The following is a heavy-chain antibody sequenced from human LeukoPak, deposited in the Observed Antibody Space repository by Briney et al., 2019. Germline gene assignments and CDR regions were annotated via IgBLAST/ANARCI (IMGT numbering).Heavy chain of an antibody. V-gene: IGHV3-23*01. CDR3: AKGSSAIRPYYFDH. CDR2: ISGGGDST. Sequence: PGGSLRLSCAASGFTFSSYAMTWVRQAPGKGLEWLSAISGGGDSTWYADSVKGRSTISRDNSKNTLSLQMNSLRAEDTTVYYCAKGSSAIRPYYFDHWGQGILVTVSS. CDR1: GFTFSSYA. D-gene: IGHD3-10*01. J-gene: IGHJ4*02.